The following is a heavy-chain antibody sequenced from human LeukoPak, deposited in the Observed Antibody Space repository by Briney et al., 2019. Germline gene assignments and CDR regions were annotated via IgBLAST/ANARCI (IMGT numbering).Heavy chain of an antibody. CDR2: IKEDGSEI. Sequence: GGSLRLSCAASAFTFSNYWMSWVRQAPGKGLEWLANIKEDGSEINYVDSVKGRFTISRDNAKNSLYLQMNSLRVDDTAVYYCARDRGYPTFDYWGQGTLVTVSS. J-gene: IGHJ4*02. CDR1: AFTFSNYW. CDR3: ARDRGYPTFDY. V-gene: IGHV3-7*01. D-gene: IGHD3-10*01.